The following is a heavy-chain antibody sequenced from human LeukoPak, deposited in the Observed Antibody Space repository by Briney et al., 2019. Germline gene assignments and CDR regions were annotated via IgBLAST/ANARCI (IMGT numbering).Heavy chain of an antibody. J-gene: IGHJ4*02. D-gene: IGHD3-22*01. CDR3: ARSEMYYYDSSGYYVGDY. Sequence: SVKVSCKASGGTFSSYAISWVRQAPGQGLEWMGGIIPIFGTANYAQKFQGRVTITTDESTSTAYMELSSLRSEDTAVYYCARSEMYYYDSSGYYVGDYWGQGTLVTVSS. CDR1: GGTFSSYA. V-gene: IGHV1-69*05. CDR2: IIPIFGTA.